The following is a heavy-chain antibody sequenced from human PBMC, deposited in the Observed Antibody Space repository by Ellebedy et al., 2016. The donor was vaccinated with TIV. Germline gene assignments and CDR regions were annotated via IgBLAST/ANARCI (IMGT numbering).Heavy chain of an antibody. Sequence: AASVKVSCKASGYTFTGHYMHWVRQAPGQGLEWMGWINPNSGGTNYAQKFQGRVTMTRDTSISTAYMELSRLRSDDTAVYYCAREVRRYKWFDPWGQGTLVTVSS. CDR1: GYTFTGHY. CDR2: INPNSGGT. CDR3: AREVRRYKWFDP. V-gene: IGHV1-2*02. J-gene: IGHJ5*02.